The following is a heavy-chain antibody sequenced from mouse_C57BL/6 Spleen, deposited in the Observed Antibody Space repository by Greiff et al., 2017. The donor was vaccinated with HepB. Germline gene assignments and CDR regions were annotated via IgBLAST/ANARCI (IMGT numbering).Heavy chain of an antibody. CDR1: GYTFTSYW. V-gene: IGHV1-55*01. J-gene: IGHJ4*01. CDR2: IYPGSGST. Sequence: QVQLQQSGAELVKPGASVKMSCKASGYTFTSYWITWVKQRPGQGLEWIGDIYPGSGSTNYNEKFKSKATLTVDTSSSTAYMQLSSLTSEDSAVYYCARSDGYYAAMDYWGQGTSVTVSS. D-gene: IGHD2-3*01. CDR3: ARSDGYYAAMDY.